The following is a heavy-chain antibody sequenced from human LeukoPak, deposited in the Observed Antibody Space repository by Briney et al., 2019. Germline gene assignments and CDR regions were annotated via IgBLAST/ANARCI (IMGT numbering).Heavy chain of an antibody. CDR3: ARWGLGKGEAFDI. J-gene: IGHJ3*02. Sequence: GGSLRLSCAASGFTFSDYSMNWVRQTPRKGLEWVSCISGSGSYIYYADSVKGRFTISRDNAKNTLYLQMNSLRAEDTAVYYCARWGLGKGEAFDIWGQGTMVTVSS. CDR1: GFTFSDYS. D-gene: IGHD3-10*01. CDR2: ISGSGSYI. V-gene: IGHV3-21*01.